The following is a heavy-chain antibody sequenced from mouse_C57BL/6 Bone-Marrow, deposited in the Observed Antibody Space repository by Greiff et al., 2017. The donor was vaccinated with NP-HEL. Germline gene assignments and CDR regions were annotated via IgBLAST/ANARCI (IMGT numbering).Heavy chain of an antibody. V-gene: IGHV14-1*01. D-gene: IGHD1-1*01. CDR1: GFNIKDYY. J-gene: IGHJ1*03. CDR2: IDPEDGDT. Sequence: EVKLQQSGAELVRPGASVKLSCTASGFNIKDYYMHWVKQRPEQGLEWIGRIDPEDGDTEYAAKFQGKATMTADTSSNTAYLQLSSLTSEGTAVYYCTTDYYGSRWYFDVWGTGTTVTVSS. CDR3: TTDYYGSRWYFDV.